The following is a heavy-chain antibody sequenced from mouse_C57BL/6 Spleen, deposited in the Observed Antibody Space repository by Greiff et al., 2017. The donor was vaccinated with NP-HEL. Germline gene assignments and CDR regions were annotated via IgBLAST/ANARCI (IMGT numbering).Heavy chain of an antibody. Sequence: VQLQQSGAELARPGASVKLSCKASGYTFTSYGISWVKQRTGQGLEWIGEIYPRSGNTYYNEKFKGKATLTADKSSSTAYMELRSLTSEDSAVYFCAGSYYDYDSYAMDYWGQGTSVTVSS. CDR1: GYTFTSYG. CDR3: AGSYYDYDSYAMDY. D-gene: IGHD2-4*01. V-gene: IGHV1-81*01. CDR2: IYPRSGNT. J-gene: IGHJ4*01.